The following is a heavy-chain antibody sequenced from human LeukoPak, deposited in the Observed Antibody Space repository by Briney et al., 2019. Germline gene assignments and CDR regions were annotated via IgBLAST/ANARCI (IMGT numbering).Heavy chain of an antibody. Sequence: GGSLRLSCAASGFTFSSYGMHWVRQAPGKGLEWVANIKQDGSEKYYVDSVKGRFTISRDNAKNSLYLQMNSLRAEDTAVYYCARDGYSSGWYGDWGQGTLVTVSS. J-gene: IGHJ4*02. CDR2: IKQDGSEK. D-gene: IGHD6-19*01. CDR3: ARDGYSSGWYGD. V-gene: IGHV3-7*01. CDR1: GFTFSSYG.